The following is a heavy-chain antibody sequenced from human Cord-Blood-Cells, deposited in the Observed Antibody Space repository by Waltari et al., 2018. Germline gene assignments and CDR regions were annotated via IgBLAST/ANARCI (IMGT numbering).Heavy chain of an antibody. V-gene: IGHV1-24*01. J-gene: IGHJ3*02. CDR2: FDPEDGET. CDR3: ASLEAFDI. Sequence: QVQPAQSGAEVTQPGASAKVFCKVPGSTLHAFSMPWVRQAPGKGLEWMGGFDPEDGETINAQKFQGRVTMTEDTSTDTAYMELSSLRSEDTAVYYCASLEAFDIWGQGTMVTVSS. CDR1: GSTLHAFS.